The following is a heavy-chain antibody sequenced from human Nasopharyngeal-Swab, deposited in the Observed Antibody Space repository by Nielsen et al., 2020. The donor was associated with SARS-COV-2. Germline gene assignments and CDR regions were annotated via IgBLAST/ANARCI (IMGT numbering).Heavy chain of an antibody. J-gene: IGHJ5*02. CDR1: GFTFSSYG. D-gene: IGHD3-22*01. CDR2: IWYDGSNK. Sequence: GGSLRLSCAASGFTFSSYGMHWVRQAPGKGLEWVAVIWYDGSNKYYADSVKGRFTISRANSKNTLYLQMNSLRAEDTAVYYCARDPLTHSSDPSWFDPWGQGTLVTVSS. CDR3: ARDPLTHSSDPSWFDP. V-gene: IGHV3-33*01.